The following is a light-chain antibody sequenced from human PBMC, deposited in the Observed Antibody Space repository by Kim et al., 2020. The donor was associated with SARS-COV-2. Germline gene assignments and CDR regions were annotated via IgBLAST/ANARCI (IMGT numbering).Light chain of an antibody. V-gene: IGLV1-51*01. CDR3: GTWDNSLGVVT. CDR2: DTY. J-gene: IGLJ2*01. CDR1: HVKFSS. Sequence: AAPDQRDTISCSHVKFSSVSWYQQLPGRAPRLIIYDTYERHSGIPDRFSGSKSGTSATLDITGLQTGDEAEYYCGTWDNSLGVVTFGGGTQLTVL.